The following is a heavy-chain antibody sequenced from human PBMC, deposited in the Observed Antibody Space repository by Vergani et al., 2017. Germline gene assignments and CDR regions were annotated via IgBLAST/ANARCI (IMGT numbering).Heavy chain of an antibody. V-gene: IGHV3-30*02. D-gene: IGHD3-16*01. Sequence: VPLVESGGGVVQRGGSLRLSCATSGFTLSNYDMQWIRQGPGKGLEFVAFIQFDGSNQYYADSVKGRFTLSRDFSKNTLYLQMNSLRTDDTATYYCAKHFRGWGIDYWGQGTQVIVSS. J-gene: IGHJ4*02. CDR1: GFTLSNYD. CDR3: AKHFRGWGIDY. CDR2: IQFDGSNQ.